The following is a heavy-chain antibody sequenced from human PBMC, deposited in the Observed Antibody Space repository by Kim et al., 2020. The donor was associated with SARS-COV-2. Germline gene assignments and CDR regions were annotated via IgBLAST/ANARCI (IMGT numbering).Heavy chain of an antibody. D-gene: IGHD4-17*01. Sequence: SETLSLTCTVPGGSISSYYWHWMRQPPGKGLEWIGYIYNSGSTNNNPSLKSRATMSVDTSRNQFSLRLTSVTAADTAVYYCARSPSHDYGGQDWYFDLWGRGTLVTVSA. J-gene: IGHJ2*01. CDR1: GGSISSYY. V-gene: IGHV4-59*01. CDR3: ARSPSHDYGGQDWYFDL. CDR2: IYNSGST.